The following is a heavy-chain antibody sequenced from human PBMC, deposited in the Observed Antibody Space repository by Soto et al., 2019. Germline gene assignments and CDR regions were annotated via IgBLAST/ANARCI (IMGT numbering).Heavy chain of an antibody. V-gene: IGHV3-15*01. CDR1: GFTFSNAW. J-gene: IGHJ4*02. CDR3: TTDDESAYYYDSSGFDY. Sequence: PVGSLRLSCAASGFTFSNAWMSWVRQAPGKGLEWVGRIKSKTDGGTTDYAAPVKGRFTISRDDSKNTLYLQMNSLKTEDTAVYYCTTDDESAYYYDSSGFDYWGQGTLVTVSS. CDR2: IKSKTDGGTT. D-gene: IGHD3-22*01.